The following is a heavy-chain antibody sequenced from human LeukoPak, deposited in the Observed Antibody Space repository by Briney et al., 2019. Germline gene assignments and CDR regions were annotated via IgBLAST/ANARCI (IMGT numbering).Heavy chain of an antibody. D-gene: IGHD3-10*01. CDR1: GFAFRSYW. CDR2: ISWNSGSI. J-gene: IGHJ5*02. Sequence: GGSLRLSCAASGFAFRSYWMSWVRQAPGKGLEWVSGISWNSGSIGYADSVKGRFTISRDNAKNSLYLQMNSLRAEDTALYYCAKDIGYGFGSVQGFDPWGQGTLVTVSS. V-gene: IGHV3-9*01. CDR3: AKDIGYGFGSVQGFDP.